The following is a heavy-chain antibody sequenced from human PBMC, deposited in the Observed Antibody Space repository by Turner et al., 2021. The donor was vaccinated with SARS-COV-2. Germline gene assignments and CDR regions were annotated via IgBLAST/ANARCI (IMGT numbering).Heavy chain of an antibody. CDR1: GFSLSTSGVG. CDR2: IYWNDDK. D-gene: IGHD6-6*01. CDR3: ARKYNGSDWFDP. Sequence: QITLKASGPTLVKPTQTLTLTCTFSGFSLSTSGVGVGWIRQPPGKALEWVAIIYWNDDKRYRPSLTSRITITKDTSKNQVVITVTNMDPVDTATYYCARKYNGSDWFDPWGQGTLVTVSS. V-gene: IGHV2-5*01. J-gene: IGHJ5*02.